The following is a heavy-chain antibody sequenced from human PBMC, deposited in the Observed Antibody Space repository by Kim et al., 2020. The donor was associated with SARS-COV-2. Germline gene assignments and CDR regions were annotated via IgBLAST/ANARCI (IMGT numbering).Heavy chain of an antibody. V-gene: IGHV3-30-3*01. CDR2: ISYDGSNK. Sequence: GGSLRLSCAASGFTFSSCAIHWVRQAPGKGLEWVAVISYDGSNKNYADSVKGRFTISRDNSKNTLYLQMNSLRAEDTALYYCAGDPWSRLRGLTYSYHGMDVWGQGTTVTVSS. CDR3: AGDPWSRLRGLTYSYHGMDV. CDR1: GFTFSSCA. J-gene: IGHJ6*02. D-gene: IGHD3-10*01.